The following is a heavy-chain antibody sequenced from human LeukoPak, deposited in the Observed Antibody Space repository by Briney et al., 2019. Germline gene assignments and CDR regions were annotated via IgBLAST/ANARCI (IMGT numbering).Heavy chain of an antibody. CDR3: ARDYGGAFRGWFDP. V-gene: IGHV3-66*03. D-gene: IGHD4-23*01. J-gene: IGHJ5*02. CDR2: IYSSGSR. Sequence: GGSLTLSCAASGFTFSDYAMSWVRQAPGKGLEWVSVIYSSGSRYYADSVRGRFTISRDSSKNTVYLQMNSLRTEDTAVYYCARDYGGAFRGWFDPWGQGTLVTVSS. CDR1: GFTFSDYA.